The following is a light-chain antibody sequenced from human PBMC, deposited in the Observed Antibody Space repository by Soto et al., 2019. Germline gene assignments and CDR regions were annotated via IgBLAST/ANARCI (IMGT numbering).Light chain of an antibody. CDR3: QQYNSYSTT. CDR2: DAS. V-gene: IGKV1-5*01. CDR1: QSISSW. J-gene: IGKJ1*01. Sequence: DIQMTQSPSTLSASVRDRGTIPCRASQSISSWLAWYQQKPGKAPKLLIYDASSLESGVPSRFSGSGSGTEFTLTISSLQPDDFATYYCQQYNSYSTTFGQGTKVDIK.